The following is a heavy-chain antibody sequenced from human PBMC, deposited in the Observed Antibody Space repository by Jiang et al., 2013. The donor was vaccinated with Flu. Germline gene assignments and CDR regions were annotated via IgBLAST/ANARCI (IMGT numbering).Heavy chain of an antibody. CDR3: ARLRFKAKAGFDF. CDR1: GYSFTNYW. D-gene: IGHD6-19*01. J-gene: IGHJ4*02. CDR2: SILVTLIA. V-gene: IGHV5-51*01. Sequence: GYSFTNYWIAWVRQMPGKGLEWMGSSILVTLIADTTVLRRPGHHLSRQVHRTAYLQWSSLKASDTAIYYCARLRFKAKAGFDFWGQGTLVTASS.